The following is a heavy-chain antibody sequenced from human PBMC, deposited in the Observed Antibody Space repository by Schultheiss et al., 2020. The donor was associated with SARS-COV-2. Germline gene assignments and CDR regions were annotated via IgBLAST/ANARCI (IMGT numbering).Heavy chain of an antibody. J-gene: IGHJ4*02. CDR2: SSGVGGTT. D-gene: IGHD5-18*01. CDR1: GFTFSSYA. V-gene: IGHV3-23*01. Sequence: GGSLRLSCAASGFTFSSYAMSWVRQAPGKGLEWVSASSGVGGTTFYADSVQGRFTISRDESKNTLYLEMNSLRAEDTAVYYCARALKVDTAMVGYWGQGTLVTVSS. CDR3: ARALKVDTAMVGY.